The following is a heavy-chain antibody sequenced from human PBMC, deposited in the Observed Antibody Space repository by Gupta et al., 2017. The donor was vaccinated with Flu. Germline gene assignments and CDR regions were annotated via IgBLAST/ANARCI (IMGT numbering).Heavy chain of an antibody. CDR2: VYSNGNT. Sequence: SSNRNNYWAWIRQPPGKGLEWIGSVYSNGNTYYRPSLRSQFTISIDTSKNQFSLKLNSVTAADTAVYYCVRETSGTSWVDPWGQGTVVTVSS. J-gene: IGHJ5*02. CDR3: VRETSGTSWVDP. V-gene: IGHV4-39*01. CDR1: SSNRNNY. D-gene: IGHD1-1*01.